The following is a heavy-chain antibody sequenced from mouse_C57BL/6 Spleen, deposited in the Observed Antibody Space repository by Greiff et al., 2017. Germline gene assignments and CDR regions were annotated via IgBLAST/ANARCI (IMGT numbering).Heavy chain of an antibody. D-gene: IGHD2-5*01. V-gene: IGHV1-18*01. CDR3: ARRPRVYSNYVYWYFDV. CDR2: INPNNGGT. CDR1: GYTFTDYN. Sequence: EVQLQQSGPELVKPGASVKIPCKASGYTFTDYNMDWVKQSHGKSLEWIGDINPNNGGTIYNQKFKGKATLTVDKSSSTAYMELRSLTSEDTAVYYCARRPRVYSNYVYWYFDVWGTGTTVTVSS. J-gene: IGHJ1*03.